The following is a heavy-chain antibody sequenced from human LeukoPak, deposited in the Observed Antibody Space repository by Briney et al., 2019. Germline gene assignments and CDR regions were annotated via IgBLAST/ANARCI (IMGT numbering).Heavy chain of an antibody. V-gene: IGHV1-2*02. J-gene: IGHJ5*01. CDR1: GYTFTDYF. CDR2: INPNIGDA. D-gene: IGHD2-21*02. CDR3: GRMALDGGDSIGFDS. Sequence: WASVKVSCKASGYTFTDYFIHWVRQAPGQGLEWMGWINPNIGDASYAQKFQDRVTMTRDRSINTAYMELSRLTSDDTAVYYCGRMALDGGDSIGFDSWGQGTLVTVSS.